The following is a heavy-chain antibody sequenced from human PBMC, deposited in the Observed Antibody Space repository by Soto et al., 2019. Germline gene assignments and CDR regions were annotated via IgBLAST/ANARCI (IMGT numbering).Heavy chain of an antibody. CDR2: IIPIFGTA. CDR3: ASSVAKYYYYGMDV. CDR1: GGTFSSYA. V-gene: IGHV1-69*12. J-gene: IGHJ6*04. D-gene: IGHD5-12*01. Sequence: QVQLVQSGAEVKQPGSSVKVSCKASGGTFSSYAISWVRQAPGQGLEWMGGIIPIFGTANYAQKFQGRATITADESTSTAYMELSGLRSEDTAVYYCASSVAKYYYYGMDVWGKGTTVTVSS.